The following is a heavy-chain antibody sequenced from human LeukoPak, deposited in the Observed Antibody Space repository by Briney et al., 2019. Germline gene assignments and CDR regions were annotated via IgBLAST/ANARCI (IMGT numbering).Heavy chain of an antibody. D-gene: IGHD2-21*02. V-gene: IGHV3-7*04. CDR1: GFTSSSYE. CDR2: INQDGNEK. J-gene: IGHJ3*02. CDR3: ARGQVTAVTGLASFDI. Sequence: PGGSLRLSCAASGFTSSSYEMNWVRQAPGKGLEWVANINQDGNEKYYVDSVKGRSTVSRDNGKKSLYLQMNSLRAEDTAVYYCARGQVTAVTGLASFDIWGQGTMVTVSS.